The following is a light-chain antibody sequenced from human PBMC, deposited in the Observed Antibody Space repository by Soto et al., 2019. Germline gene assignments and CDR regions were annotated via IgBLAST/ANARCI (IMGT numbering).Light chain of an antibody. CDR2: EVT. Sequence: QSALTQPPSASGSPGQSVTISCTGTSSDVGGYNYVSWYQQYPGRAPKLTIYEVTKRPSGVPDRFSGSKSGNTASLTVSGLQGEDEADYYCSSYAASNDFYFVFGGGTKLTVL. V-gene: IGLV2-8*01. CDR3: SSYAASNDFYFV. CDR1: SSDVGGYNY. J-gene: IGLJ3*02.